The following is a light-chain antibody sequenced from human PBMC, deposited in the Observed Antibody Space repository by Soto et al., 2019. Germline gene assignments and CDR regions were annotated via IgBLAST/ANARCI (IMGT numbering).Light chain of an antibody. Sequence: HMTKSAVTLSGPTKNKVTIPCLASQTISSWLAWYLQKTGKAPKLLIYKASTLKSGGPSGFTGSGSGTEFTLTISCLQPDDFAPYFCQHYNSYSEAFGEGTKVDI. V-gene: IGKV1-5*03. CDR1: QTISSW. CDR2: KAS. CDR3: QHYNSYSEA. J-gene: IGKJ1*01.